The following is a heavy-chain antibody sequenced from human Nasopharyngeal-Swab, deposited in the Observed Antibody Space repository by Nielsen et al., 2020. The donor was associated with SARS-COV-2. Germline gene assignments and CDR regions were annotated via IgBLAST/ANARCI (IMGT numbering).Heavy chain of an antibody. CDR3: ARVGHYDYVWGSYRYNCYFDY. V-gene: IGHV1-46*01. Sequence: ASVKVSCKASGYTFTSYYMHWVRQAPGQGLEWMGIINPSGGSTSYAQKFQGRVTMTRDTSTSTVYMELRSLRSDDTAVYYCARVGHYDYVWGSYRYNCYFDYWGQGTLVTVSS. CDR2: INPSGGST. J-gene: IGHJ4*02. D-gene: IGHD3-16*02. CDR1: GYTFTSYY.